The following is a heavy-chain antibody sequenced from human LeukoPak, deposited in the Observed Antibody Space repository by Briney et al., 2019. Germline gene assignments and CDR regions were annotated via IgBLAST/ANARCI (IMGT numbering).Heavy chain of an antibody. V-gene: IGHV3-7*01. J-gene: IGHJ4*02. CDR2: IRQDGSER. Sequence: GSLRLSCAASGFIYSNYWMTWVRQAPGTGLEWVAHIRQDGSERHYVDSVKYRFTISRDNAKNSLDLQMDSLRAEDTAVYYCARDWGSTGYDLYDSWGQGTLVTVSS. D-gene: IGHD5-12*01. CDR3: ARDWGSTGYDLYDS. CDR1: GFIYSNYW.